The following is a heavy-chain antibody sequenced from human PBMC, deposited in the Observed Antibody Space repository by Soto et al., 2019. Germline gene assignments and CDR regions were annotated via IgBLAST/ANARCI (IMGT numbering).Heavy chain of an antibody. CDR1: GFTFSSYG. V-gene: IGHV3-33*01. CDR3: ARDRGCSGGSCYGWYFAL. J-gene: IGHJ2*01. Sequence: QVQLVESGGGVVQPGRSLRLSCAASGFTFSSYGMHWVRQAPGKGLEWVAVIWYDGSNKYYADSVKGRFTISRDNSKNTLFMHTNHLRAEDPAVYYCARDRGCSGGSCYGWYFALWGRGTLVTVSS. CDR2: IWYDGSNK. D-gene: IGHD2-15*01.